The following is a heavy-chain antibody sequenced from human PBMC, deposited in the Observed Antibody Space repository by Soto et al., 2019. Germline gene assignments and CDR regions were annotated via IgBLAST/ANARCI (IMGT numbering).Heavy chain of an antibody. V-gene: IGHV4-59*12. J-gene: IGHJ4*02. CDR1: GYSITTYC. Sequence: ETLSLTCIVSGYSITTYCWSWIRQPPEKGLEWIGQICHGGSSNYNPSLKSRVSISVDTSKNQFSLKLSSVTAADTAVYYCARADYYDNSGPRPVDYWGQGTLVTVSS. CDR3: ARADYYDNSGPRPVDY. D-gene: IGHD3-22*01. CDR2: ICHGGSS.